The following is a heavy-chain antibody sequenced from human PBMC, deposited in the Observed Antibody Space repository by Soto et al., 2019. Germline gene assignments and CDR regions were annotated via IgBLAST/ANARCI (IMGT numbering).Heavy chain of an antibody. Sequence: SETLSLTCAVYGGSFSGYYWSWIRQPPGKALEWIGEINHSGSTNYNPSLKSRVTISVDTSKNQFSLKLSSVTAADTAVYYCARARRGAVADPNWFDPWGHGTLVT. V-gene: IGHV4-34*01. CDR1: GGSFSGYY. CDR2: INHSGST. CDR3: ARARRGAVADPNWFDP. J-gene: IGHJ5*02. D-gene: IGHD6-19*01.